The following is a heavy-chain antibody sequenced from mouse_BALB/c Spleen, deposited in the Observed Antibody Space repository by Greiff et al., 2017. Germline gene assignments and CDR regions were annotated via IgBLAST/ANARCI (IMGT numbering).Heavy chain of an antibody. CDR2: INPDSSTI. J-gene: IGHJ1*01. D-gene: IGHD1-1*01. CDR3: ARDYYGSSYWYFDV. CDR1: GFDFSRYW. Sequence: DVKLVESGGGLVQPGGSLKLSCAASGFDFSRYWMSWVRQAPGKGLEWIGEINPDSSTINYTPSLKDKFIISRDNAKNTLYLQMSKVRSEDTALYYCARDYYGSSYWYFDVWGAGTTVTVSS. V-gene: IGHV4-1*02.